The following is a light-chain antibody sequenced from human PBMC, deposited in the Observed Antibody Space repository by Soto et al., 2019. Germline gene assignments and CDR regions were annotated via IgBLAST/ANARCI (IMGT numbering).Light chain of an antibody. CDR2: GNT. V-gene: IGLV1-40*01. CDR3: AAWDDSLSGEV. Sequence: QSVLTQPPSISGAPGQRVTISCTGSSSNIGAGSDVHWYHQLPGTAPKLLIYGNTNRPSGVPDRFSGSKSGTSASLAISGLRSEDEADYYCAAWDDSLSGEVFGGGTKLTVL. J-gene: IGLJ3*02. CDR1: SSNIGAGSD.